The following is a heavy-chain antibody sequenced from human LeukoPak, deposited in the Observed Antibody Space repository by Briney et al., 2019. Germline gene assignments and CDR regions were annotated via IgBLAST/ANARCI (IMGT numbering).Heavy chain of an antibody. D-gene: IGHD2-15*01. CDR1: GFTVGSSY. J-gene: IGHJ4*02. V-gene: IGHV3-66*01. Sequence: GGSLRLSCAASGFTVGSSYMCWVRQAPGKGLEWVSVIYSGGTTNYVDSVKGRFTISRDNFKNTVYLQMDSLRAEDTAVYYCAWWTDYWGQGTLVTVSS. CDR3: AWWTDY. CDR2: IYSGGTT.